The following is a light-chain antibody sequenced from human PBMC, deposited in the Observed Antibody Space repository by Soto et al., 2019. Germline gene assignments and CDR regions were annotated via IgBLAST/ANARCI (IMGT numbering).Light chain of an antibody. J-gene: IGLJ2*01. CDR2: EVS. CDR1: SSAVGGYNY. CDR3: SSYAGSNNVI. V-gene: IGLV2-8*01. Sequence: HSVLTQPPSASGSPGQSVTISCTGTSSAVGGYNYVAWYQQHPGKAPKLMIYEVSERPSGVPDRFSGSKSGNTASLTVSGLQAEDEADYYCSSYAGSNNVIFGGGTKLTVL.